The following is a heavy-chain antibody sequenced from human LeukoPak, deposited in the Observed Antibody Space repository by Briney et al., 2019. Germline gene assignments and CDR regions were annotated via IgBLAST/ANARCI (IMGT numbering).Heavy chain of an antibody. D-gene: IGHD5-18*01. J-gene: IGHJ4*02. V-gene: IGHV4-39*01. CDR2: IYYSGST. CDR1: GGSISSSSYY. CDR3: ARQSGYSYGYVGY. Sequence: SETLSLTCTVSGGSISSSSYYWGWIRQPPGKGLEWIGSIYYSGSTYYNPSLKSRVTISVDPSKNQFSLKLSSVTAADTAVYYCARQSGYSYGYVGYWGQGALVTVSS.